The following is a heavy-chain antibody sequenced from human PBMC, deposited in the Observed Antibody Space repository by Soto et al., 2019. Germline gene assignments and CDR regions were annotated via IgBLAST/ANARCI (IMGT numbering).Heavy chain of an antibody. CDR3: VKDGSSSGIWYLEY. D-gene: IGHD6-6*01. J-gene: IGHJ4*02. CDR2: AAGGST. V-gene: IGHV3-23*01. Sequence: PGGSLRLSCTASGFTFSSYAMTWVRQAPGKGLEWVSSAAGGSTYYADSVKGRFTISRDNSKNTLYLQMNSLRAEDTAVYYCVKDGSSSGIWYLEYWCPGPRVTVAS. CDR1: GFTFSSYA.